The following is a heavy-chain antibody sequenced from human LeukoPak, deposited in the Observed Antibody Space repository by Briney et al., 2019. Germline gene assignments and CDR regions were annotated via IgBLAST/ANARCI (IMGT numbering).Heavy chain of an antibody. J-gene: IGHJ4*02. Sequence: GGSLRLSCAASGFTVSSNYMSWVRQAPGKGLEWVSIIYSGGGTYYADSVKGRFSISRDKSKNTLYLQMNSLRAEDTAVYYCASMYSSSWSFDYWGQGTLVTVSS. CDR2: IYSGGGT. CDR3: ASMYSSSWSFDY. V-gene: IGHV3-53*01. CDR1: GFTVSSNY. D-gene: IGHD6-13*01.